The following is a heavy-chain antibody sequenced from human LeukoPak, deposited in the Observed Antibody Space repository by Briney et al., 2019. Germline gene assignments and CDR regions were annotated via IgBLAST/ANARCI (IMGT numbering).Heavy chain of an antibody. CDR2: ISYDGSNK. D-gene: IGHD6-19*01. Sequence: GGSLRLSCAASGFTFSSYGMHWVRQAPGKGLEWVAVISYDGSNKYYADSVKGRFTISRDNAKKSLYLQMNSLRGEDTAVYYCAGGGYNSGWYSSPDYWGQGTLVTVSS. J-gene: IGHJ4*02. CDR1: GFTFSSYG. CDR3: AGGGYNSGWYSSPDY. V-gene: IGHV3-30*03.